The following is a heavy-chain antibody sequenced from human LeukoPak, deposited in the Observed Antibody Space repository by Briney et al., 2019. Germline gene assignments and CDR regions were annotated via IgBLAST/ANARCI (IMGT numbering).Heavy chain of an antibody. V-gene: IGHV6-1*01. CDR2: AYYRSKWYD. CDR3: ASDRGVGAAVYFDF. Sequence: SQTLSPTCAVSGDSVSNNSATWNWIRQSPSRGLEWLGRAYYRSKWYDDYAVSVKGRITINPDTSKNQFSLHLNSVTPEDTAVYYCASDRGVGAAVYFDFWGQGILVTVAS. J-gene: IGHJ4*02. D-gene: IGHD6-13*01. CDR1: GDSVSNNSAT.